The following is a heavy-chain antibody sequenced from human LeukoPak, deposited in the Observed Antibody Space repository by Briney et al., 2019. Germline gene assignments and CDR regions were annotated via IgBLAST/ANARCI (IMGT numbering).Heavy chain of an antibody. Sequence: GGSLRLSCAASGFTLSNHWMIWVRQAPGKGLECVANIKQDGTEKYYLDSVEGRFTISRDNAKDSLYLQMNSLRAEDTAVYYCARDSVAVAALPDYWGQGTLVTVSS. CDR1: GFTLSNHW. V-gene: IGHV3-7*01. D-gene: IGHD6-19*01. CDR2: IKQDGTEK. J-gene: IGHJ4*02. CDR3: ARDSVAVAALPDY.